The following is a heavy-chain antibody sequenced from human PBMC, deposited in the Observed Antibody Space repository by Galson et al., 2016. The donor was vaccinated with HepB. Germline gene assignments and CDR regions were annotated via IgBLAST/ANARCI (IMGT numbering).Heavy chain of an antibody. D-gene: IGHD6-19*01. J-gene: IGHJ5*02. CDR2: IKQDGSEK. CDR1: GFTFRNYW. CDR3: ARGRSILERGWYWFDP. Sequence: SLRLSCADSGFTFRNYWMSWIRQAPGKGLEWVANIKQDGSEKHYADSVKGRFTISRDNTQNSLYLQMNSLRAEDTAVCYCARGRSILERGWYWFDPWGQGTLVTVSS. V-gene: IGHV3-7*04.